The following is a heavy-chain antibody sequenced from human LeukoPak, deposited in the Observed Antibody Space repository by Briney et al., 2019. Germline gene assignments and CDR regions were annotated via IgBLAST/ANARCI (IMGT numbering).Heavy chain of an antibody. V-gene: IGHV3-66*01. CDR3: AREIIAAAGTFDY. CDR1: GFTVSSNY. D-gene: IGHD6-13*01. J-gene: IGHJ4*02. Sequence: TGGSLRLSCAASGFTVSSNYVTWVRQAPGRGLEWLSVIYSGGTTSYADSVKGRFTISRDNYKNTLYLQMNSLRAEDTAVYYCAREIIAAAGTFDYWGQGTLVTVSS. CDR2: IYSGGTT.